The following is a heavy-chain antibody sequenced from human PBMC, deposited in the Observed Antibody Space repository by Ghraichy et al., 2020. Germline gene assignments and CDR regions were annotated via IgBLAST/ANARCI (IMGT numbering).Heavy chain of an antibody. CDR1: GFTFDDYG. CDR3: AKDISYYSGNSRGVHGMDV. V-gene: IGHV3-9*01. D-gene: IGHD3-10*01. Sequence: LSLTCAASGFTFDDYGMHWVRQAPGKGLEWVSGISWNNGNIGYADSVKGRFTISRDNAKSSLYLQMNSLTTEDTALYYCAKDISYYSGNSRGVHGMDVWGQGTTVTVSS. CDR2: ISWNNGNI. J-gene: IGHJ6*02.